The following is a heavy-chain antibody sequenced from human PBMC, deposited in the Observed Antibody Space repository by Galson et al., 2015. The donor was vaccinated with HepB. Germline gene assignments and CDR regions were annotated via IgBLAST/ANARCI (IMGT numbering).Heavy chain of an antibody. V-gene: IGHV3-33*01. J-gene: IGHJ3*02. CDR3: ARDRRLSGKSGFGVVIMGAFDI. CDR1: GFTFSSYG. CDR2: IWYDGSNK. D-gene: IGHD3-3*01. Sequence: SLRLSCAAAGFTFSSYGMHWVRQAPGKGLEWVAVIWYDGSNKYYADSVKGRFTISRDNSKNTLYLQMNSLRAEDTAVYYCARDRRLSGKSGFGVVIMGAFDIWGQGTMVTVSS.